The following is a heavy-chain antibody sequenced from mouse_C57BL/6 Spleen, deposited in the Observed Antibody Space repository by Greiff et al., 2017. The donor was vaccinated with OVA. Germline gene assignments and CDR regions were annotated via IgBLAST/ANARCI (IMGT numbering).Heavy chain of an antibody. V-gene: IGHV5-9-1*02. CDR2: ISSGGDYS. CDR3: TKYSNYVAY. Sequence: EVMLVESGAGLVKPGGSLKLSCAASGFTFSSYAMSWVRQTPEKRLEWVAYISSGGDYSYYADTVKGRFTISRDNARNTLYLQMSSLKSEDTAMYYCTKYSNYVAYWGQGTLVTVSA. CDR1: GFTFSSYA. J-gene: IGHJ3*01. D-gene: IGHD2-5*01.